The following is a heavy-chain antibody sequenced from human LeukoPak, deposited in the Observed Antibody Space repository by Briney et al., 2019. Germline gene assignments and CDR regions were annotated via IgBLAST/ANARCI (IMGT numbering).Heavy chain of an antibody. CDR2: INWNGGST. CDR1: GFTFDDYG. J-gene: IGHJ6*03. CDR3: ARDRNYYYYYMDV. Sequence: SGGSLRLSCAASGFTFDDYGMSWVRQAPGKGLQWVSGINWNGGSTGYADSVKGRFTISRDNAKNSLYLQMNSLRAEDTALYYCARDRNYYYYYMDVWGKGTTVTVSS. V-gene: IGHV3-20*04.